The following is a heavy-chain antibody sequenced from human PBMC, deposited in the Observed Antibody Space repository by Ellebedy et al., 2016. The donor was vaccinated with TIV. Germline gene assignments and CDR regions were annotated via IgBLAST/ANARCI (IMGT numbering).Heavy chain of an antibody. CDR1: GFTFNSYS. CDR2: ISKSDTT. Sequence: PGGSLRLSCAGSGFTFNSYSMNWVRQAPGKGLEWISYISKSDTTYYADSVRGRFTISRDNAKKSGYLQMNSLRLEDTAVYYCARDAMIWIFDSWGQGTLVTVSS. D-gene: IGHD3-22*01. J-gene: IGHJ4*02. V-gene: IGHV3-48*01. CDR3: ARDAMIWIFDS.